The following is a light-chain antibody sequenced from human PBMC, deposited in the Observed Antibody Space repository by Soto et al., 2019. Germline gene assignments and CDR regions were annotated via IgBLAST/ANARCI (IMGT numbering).Light chain of an antibody. Sequence: QSALTQPASVSGSPGQSITISCAGTSSDVGGYTYVSWYQQHPGKGPKLMIYDVSNRPSGVSNRFSGSKSGNTASLTISGLQAEDEADYYCTSYTSSSTPYVFGGGTKVTVL. CDR1: SSDVGGYTY. CDR2: DVS. V-gene: IGLV2-14*01. CDR3: TSYTSSSTPYV. J-gene: IGLJ1*01.